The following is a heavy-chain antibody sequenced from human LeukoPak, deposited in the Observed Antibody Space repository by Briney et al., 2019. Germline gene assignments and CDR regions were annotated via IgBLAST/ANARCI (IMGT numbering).Heavy chain of an antibody. CDR1: GFTFSSYG. D-gene: IGHD2-2*01. Sequence: HPGRSLRLSCAASGFTFSSYGMHWVRQAPGKGLEWVAVISYDGSNKYYADSVKGRFTISRDNSKNTLYLQMGSLRAEDMAVYYCARAGLNIVVVPAAIRPYYYYMDVWGKGTTVTVSS. CDR2: ISYDGSNK. V-gene: IGHV3-30*03. J-gene: IGHJ6*03. CDR3: ARAGLNIVVVPAAIRPYYYYMDV.